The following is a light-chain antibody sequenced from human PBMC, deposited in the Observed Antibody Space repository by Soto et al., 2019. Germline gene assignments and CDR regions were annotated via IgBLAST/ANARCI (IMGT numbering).Light chain of an antibody. V-gene: IGLV2-14*03. CDR3: SSYTSSNTLDV. J-gene: IGLJ1*01. CDR1: SSDVGGYNY. CDR2: DVS. Sequence: QSALTQPASVSGSPGQSITISCTGTSSDVGGYNYVSWYQQHPGKAPKLMIYDVSNRPSGVSNRLSGSKSGNTASLTISGLQAEDEADYYCSSYTSSNTLDVFGTGTKVTVL.